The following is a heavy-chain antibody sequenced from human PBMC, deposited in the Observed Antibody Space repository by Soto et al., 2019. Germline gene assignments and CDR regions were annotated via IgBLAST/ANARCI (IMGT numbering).Heavy chain of an antibody. CDR2: INQDGSTR. Sequence: EVQLVESGGGLVQPGGSLRLSCAASGFTFSDYWMSWVRQAPGTGLEWVASINQDGSTRLYVDSMRGRFTVSRDNTKNSLYLQMNSLRVEDTAVYFCARLYGSVTTSDYWGQGTLANVSS. CDR1: GFTFSDYW. J-gene: IGHJ4*02. CDR3: ARLYGSVTTSDY. D-gene: IGHD6-19*01. V-gene: IGHV3-7*01.